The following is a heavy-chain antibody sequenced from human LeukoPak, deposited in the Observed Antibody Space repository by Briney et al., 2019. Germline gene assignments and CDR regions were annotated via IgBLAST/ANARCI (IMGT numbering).Heavy chain of an antibody. D-gene: IGHD7-27*01. Sequence: GGSLRLSCAASGFTFSNHAMTWVRQAPGKGLEWVSAISGSINSTYYIDSVKGRFTISRDNSKNTLYLQMNSLRAEDTAVYYCAREKLGMGGYYGMDVWGQGTTVTVSS. CDR3: AREKLGMGGYYGMDV. CDR2: ISGSINST. J-gene: IGHJ6*02. CDR1: GFTFSNHA. V-gene: IGHV3-23*01.